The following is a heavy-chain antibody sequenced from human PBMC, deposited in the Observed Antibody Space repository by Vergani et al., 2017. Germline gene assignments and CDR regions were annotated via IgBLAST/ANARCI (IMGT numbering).Heavy chain of an antibody. V-gene: IGHV1-69*01. CDR1: GGTFSSYA. Sequence: QVQLVQSGAEVKKPGSSVKVSCKASGGTFSSYAISWVRQAPGQGLEWMGGIIPIFVTANYAQKFQGRVTITADESTSTAYMELSSLRSEDTAVYFCARVNDFWSGYYSGVYYYYYMDVWGKGTTVTVSS. CDR3: ARVNDFWSGYYSGVYYYYYMDV. CDR2: IIPIFVTA. J-gene: IGHJ6*03. D-gene: IGHD3-3*01.